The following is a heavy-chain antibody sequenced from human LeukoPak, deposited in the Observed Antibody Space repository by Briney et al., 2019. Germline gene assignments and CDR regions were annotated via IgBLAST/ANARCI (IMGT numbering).Heavy chain of an antibody. J-gene: IGHJ6*02. CDR3: ARANIVVVPAANYYYYYYGMDV. V-gene: IGHV3-21*01. D-gene: IGHD2-2*01. CDR2: ISSSSYI. CDR1: GFTFSSYE. Sequence: GGSLRLSCAASGFTFSSYEMNWVRQAPGKGLEWVSSISSSSYIYYADSVKGRFTISRDNAKNSLYLQMNSLRAEDTAVYYCARANIVVVPAANYYYYYYGMDVWGQGTTVTVSS.